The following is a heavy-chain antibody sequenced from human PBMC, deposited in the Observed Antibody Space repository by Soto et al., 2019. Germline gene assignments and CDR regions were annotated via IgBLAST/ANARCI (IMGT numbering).Heavy chain of an antibody. V-gene: IGHV5-51*01. CDR1: GYSCTSYW. J-gene: IGHJ6*03. CDR2: IYPGDSDT. D-gene: IGHD4-17*01. CDR3: ATQMSTGTTGFVLGYYYMDV. Sequence: PGESLKISCKGSGYSCTSYWIGWVRQMPGKGLEWMGIIYPGDSDTRYSPSFQGQVTISADKSISTAYLQWSSLKASDTAMYYCATQMSTGTTGFVLGYYYMDVWGKGTTVTVSS.